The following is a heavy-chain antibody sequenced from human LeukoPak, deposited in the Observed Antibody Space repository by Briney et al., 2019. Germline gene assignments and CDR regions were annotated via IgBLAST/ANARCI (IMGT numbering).Heavy chain of an antibody. J-gene: IGHJ3*02. Sequence: SGPTLVNPTQTLTLTCTFSGFSLSTSGVGVGWIRQPPGKALEWLALIYWNDDKRYSPSLKSRLTITKDTSKNQVVLTMTNMDPVDTATYYCAHRHPGIAAGGGAFDIWGQGTMVTVSS. CDR1: GFSLSTSGVG. CDR3: AHRHPGIAAGGGAFDI. V-gene: IGHV2-5*01. CDR2: IYWNDDK. D-gene: IGHD6-13*01.